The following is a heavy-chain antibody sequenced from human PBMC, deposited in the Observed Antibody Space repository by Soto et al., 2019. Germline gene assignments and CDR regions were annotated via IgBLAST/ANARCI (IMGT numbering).Heavy chain of an antibody. J-gene: IGHJ4*02. D-gene: IGHD5-18*01. CDR2: ISYDGSNK. CDR1: GFTFSSYG. CDR3: AKGGVYSYGQFDY. Sequence: QVQLVESGGGVVQPGRSLRLSCAASGFTFSSYGMHWVRQAPGKGLEWVAVISYDGSNKYYADSVKGRFTISRDNSKNTLYLQMNILRAEDTAVYYCAKGGVYSYGQFDYWGQGTLVTVSS. V-gene: IGHV3-30*18.